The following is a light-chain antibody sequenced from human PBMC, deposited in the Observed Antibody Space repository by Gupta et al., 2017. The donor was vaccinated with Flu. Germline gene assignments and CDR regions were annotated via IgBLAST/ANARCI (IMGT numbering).Light chain of an antibody. Sequence: DIVMTQSPLCLPVTPGEPASISCRSSQSLLHSNGYNYLDWYLQKSGQSPQLLIYLGSNRASGVPDRFSGSGSGTDFTLKISRVEAEDVGVYYCRQALLTPRTFGQGTKMEIK. CDR1: QSLLHSNGYNY. CDR3: RQALLTPRT. J-gene: IGKJ2*01. CDR2: LGS. V-gene: IGKV2-28*01.